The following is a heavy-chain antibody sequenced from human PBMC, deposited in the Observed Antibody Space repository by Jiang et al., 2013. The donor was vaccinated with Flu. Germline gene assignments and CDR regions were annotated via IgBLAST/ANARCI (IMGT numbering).Heavy chain of an antibody. V-gene: IGHV3-23*01. CDR2: ISGGGDGT. J-gene: IGHJ4*02. D-gene: IGHD3-22*01. CDR1: GXTFGNYA. Sequence: RLSCAASGXTFGNYAMSWVRQAPGKGLEWVSSISGGGDGTYYADSVKGRFTISRDNSKNTLYLQMISLRAEDTAVYYCAKLKDYFDSSGSFDHWGQGTLVTVSS. CDR3: AKLKDYFDSSGSFDH.